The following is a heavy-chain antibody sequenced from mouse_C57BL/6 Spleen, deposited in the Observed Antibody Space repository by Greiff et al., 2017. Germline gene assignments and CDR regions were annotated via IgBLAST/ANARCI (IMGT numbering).Heavy chain of an antibody. CDR2: IDPNSGGT. J-gene: IGHJ4*01. D-gene: IGHD2-5*01. CDR3: ARVPAYYSNYDAMGY. V-gene: IGHV1-72*01. CDR1: GYTFTSYW. Sequence: QVQLQQPGAELVKPGASVKLSCKASGYTFTSYWMHWVKQRPGRGLEWIGRIDPNSGGTNYNEKFKSKATLTVDNPSTTAYMQRSSLTSEDSAVHYCARVPAYYSNYDAMGYWGQGTPVTGSS.